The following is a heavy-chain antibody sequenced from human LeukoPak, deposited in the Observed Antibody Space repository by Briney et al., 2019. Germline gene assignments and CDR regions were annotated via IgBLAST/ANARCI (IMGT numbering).Heavy chain of an antibody. CDR3: AKDPNGDYIGAFDFQR. J-gene: IGHJ1*01. D-gene: IGHD4-17*01. Sequence: PGGSLRLSCAGSGFTFSNYAMIWGRQAPGKGLEWVSAITGSGGNRFYAGSVKGRFTISRDNSRNTLYLQMNSLRGDDTAVYYCAKDPNGDYIGAFDFQRWGQGTQVTVSS. CDR2: ITGSGGNR. V-gene: IGHV3-23*01. CDR1: GFTFSNYA.